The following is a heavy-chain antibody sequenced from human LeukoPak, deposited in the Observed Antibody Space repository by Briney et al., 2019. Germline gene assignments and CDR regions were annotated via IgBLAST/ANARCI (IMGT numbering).Heavy chain of an antibody. D-gene: IGHD3-10*01. Sequence: PSETLSLTCTVSGGSISGSSYYWAWIRQPPGKGLEWIGSGFYSGSTNYNPSLKSRVTISVDTSKNQFSLKLSSVTAADTAVYYCARHNLGGWFGELHYGMDVWGQGTTVTVSS. CDR1: GGSISGSSYY. CDR3: ARHNLGGWFGELHYGMDV. CDR2: GFYSGST. V-gene: IGHV4-39*01. J-gene: IGHJ6*02.